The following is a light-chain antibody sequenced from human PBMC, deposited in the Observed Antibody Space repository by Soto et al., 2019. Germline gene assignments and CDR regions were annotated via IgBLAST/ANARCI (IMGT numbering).Light chain of an antibody. Sequence: ETVLKQSPATLSLTQGERATLTCRTSQSISGTYLAWYQQKPGQAPRLLIYSESTRATGIPDRFSGSGSGTDFTLTISRLEPEDFAVYYCQHYGTSPSTFGRGTKVDI. V-gene: IGKV3-20*01. CDR3: QHYGTSPST. J-gene: IGKJ1*01. CDR2: SES. CDR1: QSISGTY.